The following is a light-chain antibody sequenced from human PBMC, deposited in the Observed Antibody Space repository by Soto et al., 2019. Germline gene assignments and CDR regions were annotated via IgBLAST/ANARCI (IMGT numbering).Light chain of an antibody. CDR1: HSVNSH. V-gene: IGKV3-15*01. J-gene: IGKJ5*01. CDR3: QQYKNWPL. Sequence: MLITQSPSTLSVSPGERVTLSCRTSHSVNSHVAWCQQKPGQAPRLLLYGASTRATGIPVRFSGSGFGTEFTLTISSLQSEDFAVYYCQQYKNWPLFGQGTRLEIK. CDR2: GAS.